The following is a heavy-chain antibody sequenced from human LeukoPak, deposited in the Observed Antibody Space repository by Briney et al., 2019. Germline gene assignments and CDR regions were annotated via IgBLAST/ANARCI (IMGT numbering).Heavy chain of an antibody. V-gene: IGHV4-4*02. Sequence: PSETLSLTCAVSGGSISSSNWWSWVRQPPGKGLEWIGEIYYSGSTNYNPSLKSRVTISLDKSKNQFSLKVNSVTAADTAVYYCARELERRFDPWGQGTLVTVSS. CDR3: ARELERRFDP. J-gene: IGHJ5*02. CDR2: IYYSGST. D-gene: IGHD3-3*02. CDR1: GGSISSSNW.